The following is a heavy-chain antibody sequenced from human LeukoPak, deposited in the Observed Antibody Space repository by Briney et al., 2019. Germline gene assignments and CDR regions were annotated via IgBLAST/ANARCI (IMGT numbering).Heavy chain of an antibody. CDR2: VNPNSGGT. CDR3: ARESPTGDGDFDY. D-gene: IGHD7-27*01. CDR1: GYTFIDCY. J-gene: IGHJ4*02. V-gene: IGHV1-2*06. Sequence: GASVKVSCKTSGYTFIDCYVHWVRQAPGQGLEWMGRVNPNSGGTNYAENFQGRVAMTTDASISTAYMDLSRLSSDDTAVYYCARESPTGDGDFDYWGQGTLVTVS.